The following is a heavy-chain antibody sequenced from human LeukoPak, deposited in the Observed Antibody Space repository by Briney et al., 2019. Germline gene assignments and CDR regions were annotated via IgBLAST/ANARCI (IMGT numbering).Heavy chain of an antibody. Sequence: GGSLRLSCAASGFTFSSYTMSWVRQAPGKGLEWVSSISSGSSYIYYSDSVKGRFTISRDNAKNSLHLLMNSLRAEDTAVYYCARDSESGRITLVRGVNVDYWGQGTLVTVSS. CDR1: GFTFSSYT. CDR2: ISSGSSYI. V-gene: IGHV3-21*06. J-gene: IGHJ4*02. CDR3: ARDSESGRITLVRGVNVDY. D-gene: IGHD3-10*01.